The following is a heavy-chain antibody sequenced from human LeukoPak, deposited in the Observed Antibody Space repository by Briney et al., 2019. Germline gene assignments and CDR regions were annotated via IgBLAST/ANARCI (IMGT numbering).Heavy chain of an antibody. CDR1: GFTFSVAA. V-gene: IGHV3-23*01. CDR3: AKHYESSAYYFDY. D-gene: IGHD3-22*01. J-gene: IGHJ4*02. Sequence: QPGGSLRLSCAASGFTFSVAAMTWVRQAPGKGLEWVSAISGGGTYYAESVRGRFTISRDDSKNTLYLQMISLRAEDTAVYYCAKHYESSAYYFDYWGQGTLVTVSS. CDR2: ISGGGT.